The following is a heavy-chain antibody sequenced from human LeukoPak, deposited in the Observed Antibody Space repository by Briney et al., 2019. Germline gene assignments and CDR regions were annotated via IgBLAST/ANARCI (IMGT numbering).Heavy chain of an antibody. Sequence: SETLSLTCTVSGGSIGSSSYYWGWIRQPPGKGLEWIGSIYYSGSTYYNPSLKSRVTILVDTSKNQFSLKLSSVTAADTAVYYCARVSGSYYSDFDYWGQGTLVTVSS. CDR3: ARVSGSYYSDFDY. J-gene: IGHJ4*02. CDR1: GGSIGSSSYY. D-gene: IGHD3-10*01. V-gene: IGHV4-39*07. CDR2: IYYSGST.